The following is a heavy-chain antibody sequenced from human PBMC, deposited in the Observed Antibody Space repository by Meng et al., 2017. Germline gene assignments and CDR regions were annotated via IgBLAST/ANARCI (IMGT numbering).Heavy chain of an antibody. CDR1: GFTFSTYA. V-gene: IGHV3-30*04. CDR2: ISYDGSNE. J-gene: IGHJ6*02. Sequence: GESLKISCAASGFTFSTYAMHWVRQAPGKGLEWVAIISYDGSNEYYADSVKGRFTISRDNSKNTLYLQMNSLRAEDTAVYYCARETYYYDSSGYYTNYYYYGMDVWGQGTTVTVSS. CDR3: ARETYYYDSSGYYTNYYYYGMDV. D-gene: IGHD3-22*01.